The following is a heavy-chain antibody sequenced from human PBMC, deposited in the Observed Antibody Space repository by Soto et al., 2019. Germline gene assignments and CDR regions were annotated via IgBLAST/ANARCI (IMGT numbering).Heavy chain of an antibody. V-gene: IGHV4-59*01. Sequence: SETLSLTCTVSGGSISSYYWSWIRQPPGKGLEWIGYVYYSGSTNYNPSLKSRVTISVDTSKNQFSLKLSSVTAADTAVYYRARDLYGSGSYYYYYYGMDVWGQGTTVTVSS. J-gene: IGHJ6*02. CDR1: GGSISSYY. CDR3: ARDLYGSGSYYYYYYGMDV. D-gene: IGHD3-10*01. CDR2: VYYSGST.